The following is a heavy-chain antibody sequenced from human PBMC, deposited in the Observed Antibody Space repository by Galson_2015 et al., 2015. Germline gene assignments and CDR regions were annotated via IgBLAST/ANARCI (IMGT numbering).Heavy chain of an antibody. J-gene: IGHJ6*02. D-gene: IGHD5/OR15-5a*01. V-gene: IGHV3-11*01. CDR3: ARACLPSPRDYGMDV. CDR1: GFTFSDYY. Sequence: SLRLSCAASGFTFSDYYMSWFRQAPGKGLEWVSYISRGGSTIYYADSVKGRFTISRDNAKNSLYLQMNSLRAEDTAVYYCARACLPSPRDYGMDVWGQGTTVTVSS. CDR2: ISRGGSTI.